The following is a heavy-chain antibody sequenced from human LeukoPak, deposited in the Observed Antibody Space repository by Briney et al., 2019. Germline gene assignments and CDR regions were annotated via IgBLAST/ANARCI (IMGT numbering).Heavy chain of an antibody. V-gene: IGHV1-69*13. CDR1: GGTFSSYA. CDR2: IIPIFGTA. J-gene: IGHJ4*02. D-gene: IGHD1-26*01. Sequence: SVKVSCKASGGTFSSYAISWVRQAPGQGLEWMGGIIPIFGTANYAQKFQGRVTITADESTSTAYMELSSLRSEDTAVYYCARDVRGSYSPSYFDYWGQGTLVTVSS. CDR3: ARDVRGSYSPSYFDY.